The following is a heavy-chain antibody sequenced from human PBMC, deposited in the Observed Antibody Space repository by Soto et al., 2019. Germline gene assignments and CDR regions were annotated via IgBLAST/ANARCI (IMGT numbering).Heavy chain of an antibody. J-gene: IGHJ4*02. CDR1: GFTFTYYA. D-gene: IGHD2-21*01. CDR2: ISGSDAGT. Sequence: EVQLLESGGGLVQPGGSLRLSCAASGFTFTYYAMSWVRQAPGKGLEWVSAISGSDAGTYYADSVKGRFTISRDNSKNTLYLLMNSLRDEDPAVYYGAKHQEVHTYCFDSWGQGTLFTVSS. V-gene: IGHV3-23*01. CDR3: AKHQEVHTYCFDS.